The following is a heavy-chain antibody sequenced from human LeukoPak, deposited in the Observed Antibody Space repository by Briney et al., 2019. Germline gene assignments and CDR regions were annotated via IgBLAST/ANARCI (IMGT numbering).Heavy chain of an antibody. V-gene: IGHV3-23*01. CDR2: ISGSDAST. J-gene: IGHJ5*02. CDR1: GFTLSSQA. Sequence: GRSPRPSQAAAGFTLSSQATSSVRQAPRNGLDTLSAISGSDASTNHADSVNGRSTTSRNNTKNTLNQQMNSQTAQNTAVYYCAEDPSYEGITMVRGRFSARVCWFDAWGGGGLVAVCS. CDR3: AEDPSYEGITMVRGRFSARVCWFDA. D-gene: IGHD3-10*01.